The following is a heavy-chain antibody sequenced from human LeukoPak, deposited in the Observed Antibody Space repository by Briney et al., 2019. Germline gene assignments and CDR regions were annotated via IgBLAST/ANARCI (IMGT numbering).Heavy chain of an antibody. CDR2: ISSSSSYI. V-gene: IGHV3-21*01. J-gene: IGHJ6*03. CDR3: ARDPYSGTYGNTYYYYMDV. D-gene: IGHD1-26*01. Sequence: GGSLRLSCAASGFTFSSYSMNWVRQAPGKGLEWVSSISSSSSYIYYADSVKGRFTISRDNAKNSLYLQMNSLGVEDTAVYYCARDPYSGTYGNTYYYYMDVWGKGTTVTISS. CDR1: GFTFSSYS.